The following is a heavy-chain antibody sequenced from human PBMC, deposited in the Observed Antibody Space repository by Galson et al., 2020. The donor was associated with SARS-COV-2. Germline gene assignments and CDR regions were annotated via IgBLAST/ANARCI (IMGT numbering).Heavy chain of an antibody. J-gene: IGHJ3*02. CDR1: GGSISSTSNY. V-gene: IGHV4-39*07. CDR3: ARHQYTGSWGYAFDI. CDR2: IYYSGNT. Sequence: SEPLSLTCSVFGGSISSTSNYWGWIRQPPGKGLEWIGSIYYSGNTYYNPSLKSRVTISVDTSNNQFSLKLTSVTAADAAMYYCARHQYTGSWGYAFDIWGRGTLVSVSS. D-gene: IGHD6-13*01.